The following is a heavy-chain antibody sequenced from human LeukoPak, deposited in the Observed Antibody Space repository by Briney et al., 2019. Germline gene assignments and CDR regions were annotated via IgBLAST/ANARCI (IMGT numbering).Heavy chain of an antibody. V-gene: IGHV4-34*01. CDR2: INHSGST. CDR3: ARQDSGSGWYGDAFDI. J-gene: IGHJ3*02. D-gene: IGHD6-19*01. CDR1: GGSFSGYY. Sequence: SETLSLTCAVYGGSFSGYYWSWIRQPPGKGLEWIGEINHSGSTNYNPSLKSRVTISVDTSKNQFSLKLSSVTAADTAVYYCARQDSGSGWYGDAFDIWGQGTMVTVSS.